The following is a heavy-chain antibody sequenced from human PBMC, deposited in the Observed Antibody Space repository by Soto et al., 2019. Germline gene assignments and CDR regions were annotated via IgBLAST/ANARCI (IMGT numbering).Heavy chain of an antibody. V-gene: IGHV3-23*01. D-gene: IGHD3-3*01. Sequence: EVQLLESGGGLVQPGGSLRLACAASGFTFSTYAMTWVRQAPGKGLEWVSAFSGNSGTTYSADSVKGRFIISTDNSRNTPYLQMSSLRAEDTPLYLCAKGSKFTILSTSESWGQRTLVTVSS. CDR1: GFTFSTYA. J-gene: IGHJ5*02. CDR2: FSGNSGTT. CDR3: AKGSKFTILSTSES.